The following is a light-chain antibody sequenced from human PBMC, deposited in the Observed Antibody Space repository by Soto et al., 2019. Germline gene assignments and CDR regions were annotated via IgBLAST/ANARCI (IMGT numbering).Light chain of an antibody. CDR3: QQLNSYPWT. Sequence: IQLTQSPSSLSASVGDRVTITCRASKGISSYLAWYQQKPGKAPKLLIYAASTLQSGVPSRFSGSGSGTDFTLIISSLQPEDFATYYCQQLNSYPWTFGQGTKVEIK. CDR2: AAS. J-gene: IGKJ1*01. CDR1: KGISSY. V-gene: IGKV1-9*01.